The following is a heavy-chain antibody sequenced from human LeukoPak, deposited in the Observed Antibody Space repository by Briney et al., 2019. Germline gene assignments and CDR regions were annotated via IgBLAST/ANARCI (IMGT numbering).Heavy chain of an antibody. CDR2: ISSSSSYI. CDR1: GFTFSSYS. Sequence: PGGSLRLSCAASGFTFSSYSMNWVRQAPGKGLEWVSSISSSSSYIYYADSVKGRFTISRDNAKNSLYLQMNSLTADDTAVYYCARDLDFYATDQWGQGTLVTVSS. D-gene: IGHD2/OR15-2a*01. CDR3: ARDLDFYATDQ. V-gene: IGHV3-21*01. J-gene: IGHJ5*02.